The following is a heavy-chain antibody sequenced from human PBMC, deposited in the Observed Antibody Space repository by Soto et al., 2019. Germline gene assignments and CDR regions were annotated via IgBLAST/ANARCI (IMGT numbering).Heavy chain of an antibody. Sequence: LSLTCTVSGGSISSGDYYWSWIRQPPGKGLEWIGYIYYSGSTYYNPSLKSRVTISVDTSKNQFSLKLSSVTAADTAVYYCARESACYGSSTSCYNWFDPWGQGTLVTVSS. V-gene: IGHV4-30-4*01. CDR3: ARESACYGSSTSCYNWFDP. D-gene: IGHD2-2*01. CDR1: GGSISSGDYY. J-gene: IGHJ5*02. CDR2: IYYSGST.